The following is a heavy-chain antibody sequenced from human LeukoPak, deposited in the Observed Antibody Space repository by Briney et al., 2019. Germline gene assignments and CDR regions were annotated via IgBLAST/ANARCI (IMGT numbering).Heavy chain of an antibody. CDR3: AKALSAAAGPSGPDY. CDR1: GFTFDDYA. J-gene: IGHJ4*02. D-gene: IGHD6-13*01. V-gene: IGHV3-9*01. Sequence: PGGPLRLSCAASGFTFDDYAMHWVRQAPGKGLEWVSGISWNSGSIGYADSVKGRFTISRDNAKNSLYLQMNSLRAEDTALYYCAKALSAAAGPSGPDYWGQGTLVTVSS. CDR2: ISWNSGSI.